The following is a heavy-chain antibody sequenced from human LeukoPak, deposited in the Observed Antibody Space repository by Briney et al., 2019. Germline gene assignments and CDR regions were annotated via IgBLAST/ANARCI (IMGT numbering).Heavy chain of an antibody. V-gene: IGHV3-64*01. D-gene: IGHD6-13*01. J-gene: IGHJ4*02. CDR2: ISSNGGST. Sequence: GGSLRLSRAASGFTFSSYAMHWVRQAPGKGLEYVSAISSNGGSTYYANSVKGRFTISRDNSKNTLYLQMGSLRAEDMAVYYCARAYSSSWYYFDYWGQGTLVTVSS. CDR1: GFTFSSYA. CDR3: ARAYSSSWYYFDY.